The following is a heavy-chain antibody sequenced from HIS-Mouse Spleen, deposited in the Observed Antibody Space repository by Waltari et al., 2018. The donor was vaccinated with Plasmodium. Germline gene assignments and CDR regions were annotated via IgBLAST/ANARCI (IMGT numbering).Heavy chain of an antibody. J-gene: IGHJ1*01. CDR1: GYTFTGYY. CDR2: INPNSGGT. Sequence: QVQLVQSGAEVKKPGASVKVSCKASGYTFTGYYMHWVRQAPGQGVEWMGWINPNSGGTTYAQKFQGRVTMTRDTSISTAYMELGRLRSDDTAVYYWARVLGYKAAAGTFVEYFQHWGQGTLVTVSS. CDR3: ARVLGYKAAAGTFVEYFQH. D-gene: IGHD6-13*01. V-gene: IGHV1-2*02.